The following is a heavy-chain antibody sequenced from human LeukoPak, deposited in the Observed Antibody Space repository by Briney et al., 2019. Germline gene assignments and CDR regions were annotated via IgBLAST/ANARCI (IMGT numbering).Heavy chain of an antibody. D-gene: IGHD2-15*01. J-gene: IGHJ3*02. Sequence: TSETLSLTCTVSGGSISSYYWSWIRQPPGKGLEWIGYIYYSGSTNYNPSLKSRVTISVDTSKNQFSLKLSSVTAADTAVYYCAREAGLLRGAFDIWGQGTMVTVSS. CDR3: AREAGLLRGAFDI. CDR2: IYYSGST. CDR1: GGSISSYY. V-gene: IGHV4-59*12.